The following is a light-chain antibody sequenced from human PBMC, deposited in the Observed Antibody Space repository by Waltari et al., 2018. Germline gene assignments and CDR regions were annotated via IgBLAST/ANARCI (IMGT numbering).Light chain of an antibody. CDR1: RSVRSTY. V-gene: IGKV3D-20*02. CDR2: ATS. Sequence: EIVLTQSPGTLSLSPGERATLPCRASRSVRSTYLAWYQQKPGQAPRLLIYATSSRATGIPARFSGSGSGTDFTLTISSLEPEDFAVYYCQHRDHWPPDATFGPGTKVDI. J-gene: IGKJ3*01. CDR3: QHRDHWPPDAT.